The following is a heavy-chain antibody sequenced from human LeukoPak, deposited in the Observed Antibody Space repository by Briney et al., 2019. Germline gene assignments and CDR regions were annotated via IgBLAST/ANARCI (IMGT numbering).Heavy chain of an antibody. CDR1: GFTFTDYL. Sequence: GGSLRLSCAASGFTFTDYLMTWVRQAPGKGLEWVADIKADGSEKYYVDSVKGRFTIVRDNAKNSLYLQMNSLRAEDTAVYYCARESLNYYDSSGYYLYYYYMDVWGKGTTVTVSS. V-gene: IGHV3-7*01. J-gene: IGHJ6*03. CDR2: IKADGSEK. D-gene: IGHD3-22*01. CDR3: ARESLNYYDSSGYYLYYYYMDV.